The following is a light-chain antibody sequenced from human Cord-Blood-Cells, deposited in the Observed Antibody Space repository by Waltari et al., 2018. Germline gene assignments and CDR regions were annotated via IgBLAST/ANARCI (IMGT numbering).Light chain of an antibody. Sequence: EIVMTQSPATLSASPGERATLSCRASQSVSSNLAWYQQKPGQAPRLLIYGASTRATGIPARFSCSGSGTEFTLTISSLQSEDFAVYYCQQYNNWPPYTFGQGTKLEIK. CDR2: GAS. CDR3: QQYNNWPPYT. CDR1: QSVSSN. J-gene: IGKJ2*01. V-gene: IGKV3-15*01.